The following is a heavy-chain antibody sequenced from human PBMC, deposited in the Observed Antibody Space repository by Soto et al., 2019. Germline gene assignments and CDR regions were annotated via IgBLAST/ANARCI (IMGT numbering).Heavy chain of an antibody. D-gene: IGHD3-22*01. V-gene: IGHV3-21*01. CDR1: GFTFSSYR. CDR3: ARRHYYDSSGVGFDY. CDR2: ISSSSSYI. J-gene: IGHJ4*02. Sequence: EVQLVESGGGLVKPGGSLRLSCAASGFTFSSYRMNWVRQAPGKGLEWVSSISSSSSYIYYADSVKGRFTISRDNAKNSLYLQMNSLRAEDTAVYYCARRHYYDSSGVGFDYWGQGTLVTVSS.